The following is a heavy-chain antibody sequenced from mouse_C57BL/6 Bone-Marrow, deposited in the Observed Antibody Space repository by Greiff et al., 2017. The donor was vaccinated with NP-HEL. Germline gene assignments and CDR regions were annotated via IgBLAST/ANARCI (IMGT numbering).Heavy chain of an antibody. CDR3: TGGWAWFAY. J-gene: IGHJ3*01. V-gene: IGHV14-1*01. Sequence: VQLQQSGAELVRPGASVQLSCTASGFNITDYYMHWVKQRPEQGLEWIGRIDPEDGDTEYAPKFQGKATMTADTSSNTAYLQLSSLTSEDTAVYYCTGGWAWFAYWGQGTLVTVSA. CDR1: GFNITDYY. CDR2: IDPEDGDT.